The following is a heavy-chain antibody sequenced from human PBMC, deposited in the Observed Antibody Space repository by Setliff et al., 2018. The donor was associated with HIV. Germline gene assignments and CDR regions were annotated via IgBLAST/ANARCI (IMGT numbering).Heavy chain of an antibody. J-gene: IGHJ5*02. CDR2: IYYNGIT. D-gene: IGHD2-21*02. CDR1: GGSISSVNYY. Sequence: SETLSLTCNVSGGSISSVNYYWNWVRQTPGKGLEWTGQIYYNGITNYNPSLKSRVSMSMDTSKTQFSLRLSSVTAADTAVYYCARIFGGNSAPFDPRGQGTLVTVSS. CDR3: ARIFGGNSAPFDP. V-gene: IGHV4-61*01.